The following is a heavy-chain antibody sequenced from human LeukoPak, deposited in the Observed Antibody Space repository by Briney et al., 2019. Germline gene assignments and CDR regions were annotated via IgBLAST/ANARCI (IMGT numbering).Heavy chain of an antibody. V-gene: IGHV1-18*01. Sequence: ASVKVSCKASGYTFTSCGISWVRQAPGQGLEWMGWISAYNGNTNYAQKLQGRVTMTTDTSTSTAYMELRSLRSDDTAVYYCARDFYVLRFLEWLSVGLFDYWGQGTLVTVSS. D-gene: IGHD3-3*01. CDR2: ISAYNGNT. CDR1: GYTFTSCG. J-gene: IGHJ4*02. CDR3: ARDFYVLRFLEWLSVGLFDY.